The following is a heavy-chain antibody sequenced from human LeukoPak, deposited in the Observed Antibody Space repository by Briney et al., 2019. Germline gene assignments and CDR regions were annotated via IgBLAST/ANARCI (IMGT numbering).Heavy chain of an antibody. CDR2: IYTSGST. Sequence: PSETLSLTCTVSGGPISSGSYYWSWIRQPAGKGLEWIGRIYTSGSTNYNPSLKSRVTISVDTSKNQFSLKLSSVTAADTAVYYCARGEISEFDYWGQGTLVTVSS. D-gene: IGHD2/OR15-2a*01. CDR1: GGPISSGSYY. CDR3: ARGEISEFDY. V-gene: IGHV4-61*02. J-gene: IGHJ4*02.